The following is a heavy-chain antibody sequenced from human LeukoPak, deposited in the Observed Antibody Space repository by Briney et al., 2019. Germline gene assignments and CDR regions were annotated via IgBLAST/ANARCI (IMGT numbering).Heavy chain of an antibody. CDR1: GYTFTDST. V-gene: IGHV1-2*02. D-gene: IGHD3-22*01. Sequence: ASVKVSCKASGYTFTDSTVHWVRQAPGQGLGWMGWINSNSGGTKYAQKFQGRVTMTRDTSVSTAYMELSRLRSDDTGVYDCARTGGQDNSGSRGWFDPWGQGTLVTVSS. CDR3: ARTGGQDNSGSRGWFDP. J-gene: IGHJ5*02. CDR2: INSNSGGT.